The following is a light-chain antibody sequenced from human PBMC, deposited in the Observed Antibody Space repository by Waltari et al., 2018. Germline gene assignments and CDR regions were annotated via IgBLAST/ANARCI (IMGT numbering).Light chain of an antibody. J-gene: IGLJ1*01. CDR1: SSDVGGYNY. Sequence: QSALTQPASVSGSPGQSITISCTGTSSDVGGYNYVSWYQHHPGKAPKLRIYEVSNRPSGVSNRFSGSKSGNTASLTISGLQAEDEADYYCSSYTSSSSYVFGTGTKVTVL. V-gene: IGLV2-14*01. CDR2: EVS. CDR3: SSYTSSSSYV.